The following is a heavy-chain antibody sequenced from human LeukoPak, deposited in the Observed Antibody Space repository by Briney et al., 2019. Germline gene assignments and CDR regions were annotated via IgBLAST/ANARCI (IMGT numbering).Heavy chain of an antibody. Sequence: GGSLRLSCAASGFTFSSYSMNWVRQAPGKGLEWVSSISSSSSYIYYADSVKGRFTISRDNSKNTLYLQMNSLRAEDTAVYYCASTQRGDYFDYWGQGTLVTVSS. CDR3: ASTQRGDYFDY. CDR1: GFTFSSYS. CDR2: ISSSSSYI. V-gene: IGHV3-21*01. D-gene: IGHD2-15*01. J-gene: IGHJ4*02.